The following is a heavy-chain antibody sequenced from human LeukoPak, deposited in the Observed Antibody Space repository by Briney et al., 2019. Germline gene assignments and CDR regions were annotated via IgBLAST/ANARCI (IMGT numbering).Heavy chain of an antibody. V-gene: IGHV1-69*04. CDR2: IIPILGVA. D-gene: IGHD5-24*01. Sequence: SVKVSCKASGGTFSSYAISWVRQAPGQGLEWMGRIIPILGVANYAQKFQGRATITADKSTSTAYMELSSLRSEDTAVYYCARPHLGGYNYFLGLNYWGQGTLVTVSS. CDR3: ARPHLGGYNYFLGLNY. J-gene: IGHJ4*02. CDR1: GGTFSSYA.